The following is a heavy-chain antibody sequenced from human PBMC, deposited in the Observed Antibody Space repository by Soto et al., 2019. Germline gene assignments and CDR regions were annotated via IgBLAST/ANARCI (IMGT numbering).Heavy chain of an antibody. CDR2: VSHDGRNT. J-gene: IGHJ4*02. V-gene: IGHV3-30*18. CDR3: AKGGRQWLVTSDFNY. D-gene: IGHD6-19*01. Sequence: GGSLRLSCAASGFTFTYYTMNWVRQPPGKGLEWVAVVSHDGRNTHYADSVKGRFTISRDSSKNTVSLEMTSLRAEDTAVYYCAKGGRQWLVTSDFNYWGQGALVTVSS. CDR1: GFTFTYYT.